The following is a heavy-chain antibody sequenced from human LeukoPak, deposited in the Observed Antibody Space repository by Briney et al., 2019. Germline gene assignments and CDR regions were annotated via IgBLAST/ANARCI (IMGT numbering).Heavy chain of an antibody. CDR1: GGSISSGSHY. CDR2: TYTSGST. Sequence: SQTLSLTCTVSGGSISSGSHYWSWIRQPAGKGLEWIGRTYTSGSTNYNPSLKSRVTISVDTSKNQFSLKLSSVTAADTAVYYCARDRGPRESGIAAAFLWGQGTLVTVSS. V-gene: IGHV4-61*02. J-gene: IGHJ4*02. D-gene: IGHD6-13*01. CDR3: ARDRGPRESGIAAAFL.